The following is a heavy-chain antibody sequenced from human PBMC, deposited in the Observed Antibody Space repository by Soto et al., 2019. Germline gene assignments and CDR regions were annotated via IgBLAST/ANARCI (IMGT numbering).Heavy chain of an antibody. J-gene: IGHJ3*02. CDR2: INHSGST. V-gene: IGHV4-34*01. CDR1: GGSFSGYY. D-gene: IGHD3-3*01. CDR3: ARVRPKWDGVVIPQYDAFDI. Sequence: SEPLSLTCAVYGGSFSGYYWSWIRQPPGKGLEWIGEINHSGSTNYNPSLKSRVTISVDTSKNQFSLKLSSVTAADTAVYYCARVRPKWDGVVIPQYDAFDIWGQGTMVTVSS.